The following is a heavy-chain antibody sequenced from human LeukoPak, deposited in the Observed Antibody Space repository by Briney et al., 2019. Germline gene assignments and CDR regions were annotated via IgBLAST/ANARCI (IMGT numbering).Heavy chain of an antibody. CDR3: AHLGGVVTATTDFGY. D-gene: IGHD2-2*01. V-gene: IGHV3-72*01. Sequence: PGGSLRRYCAASGFTFSDHYMDWVRQAPGKRLEWVGRTRNKADTYTTHYAASVEGRFTISRDDSKNSLYLQMNSLKTEDTAVYYCAHLGGVVTATTDFGYWGQGTLVTVSS. CDR2: TRNKADTYTT. J-gene: IGHJ4*02. CDR1: GFTFSDHY.